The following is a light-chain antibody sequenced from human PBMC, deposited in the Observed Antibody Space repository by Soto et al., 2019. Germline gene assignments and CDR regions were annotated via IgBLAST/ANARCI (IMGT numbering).Light chain of an antibody. V-gene: IGLV1-47*01. Sequence: QSVLTQPPSASGTPGQRVTISCSGSRSNIGTNYVYWYQHLPGTAPKLLIYRNNEWPSGVPERFSGAKSGTSASLAISGLRSEDEGDYYCAAWDDSLTGGVXGGGTKLTVL. CDR1: RSNIGTNY. CDR3: AAWDDSLTGGV. J-gene: IGLJ3*02. CDR2: RNN.